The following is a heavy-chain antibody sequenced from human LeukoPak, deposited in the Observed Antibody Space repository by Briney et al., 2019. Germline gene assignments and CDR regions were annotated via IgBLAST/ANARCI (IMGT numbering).Heavy chain of an antibody. J-gene: IGHJ4*02. CDR3: ARNYGSGRGLDY. CDR1: GFTFSDYY. Sequence: PGGSLRLSCAASGFTFSDYYMSWIRQAPGTGLEWVSYIYNSGSYTNYADSVKGRFTISRDNAKKSLYLQMNSPGAEDTAVYYCARNYGSGRGLDYWGQGTLVTVFS. V-gene: IGHV3-11*03. D-gene: IGHD3-10*01. CDR2: IYNSGSYT.